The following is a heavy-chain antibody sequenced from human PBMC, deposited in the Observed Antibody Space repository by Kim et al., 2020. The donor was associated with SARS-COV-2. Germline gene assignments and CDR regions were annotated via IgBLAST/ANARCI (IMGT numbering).Heavy chain of an antibody. V-gene: IGHV4-30-2*05. D-gene: IGHD5-18*01. Sequence: PSLKSRGTLSVDTSKNPFSLKLSSVTAADTAVYYCARRRGYSYGTGVFDYWGQGTLVTVSS. CDR3: ARRRGYSYGTGVFDY. J-gene: IGHJ4*02.